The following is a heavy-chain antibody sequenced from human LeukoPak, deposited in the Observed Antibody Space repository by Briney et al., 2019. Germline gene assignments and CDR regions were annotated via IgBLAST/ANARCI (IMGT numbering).Heavy chain of an antibody. D-gene: IGHD2-15*01. V-gene: IGHV3-23*01. CDR2: ISGSGGST. CDR1: GFTFSKYA. J-gene: IGHJ5*02. Sequence: PGGSLRLSCVASGFTFSKYAMSWVRQAPGKGLEWVSAISGSGGSTYYADSVKGRFTISRDNSKNTLYLQMNSLRAEDTAVYYCAREELSVVATTMGWFDPWGQGTLVTVSS. CDR3: AREELSVVATTMGWFDP.